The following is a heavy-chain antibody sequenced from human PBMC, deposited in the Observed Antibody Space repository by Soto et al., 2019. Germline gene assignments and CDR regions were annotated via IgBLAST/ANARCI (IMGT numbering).Heavy chain of an antibody. D-gene: IGHD3-22*01. CDR3: ARNGIHDSSGHLSY. V-gene: IGHV5-10-1*01. Sequence: PXESVKMSITVAGYSFTSYWISLVRQMPGKGLEWMGSIDPSDSYTNYSPSFQGHVTISADKSISTAYLQWSSLKASDTAMYYCARNGIHDSSGHLSYWGQGTLVTVSS. CDR1: GYSFTSYW. CDR2: IDPSDSYT. J-gene: IGHJ4*02.